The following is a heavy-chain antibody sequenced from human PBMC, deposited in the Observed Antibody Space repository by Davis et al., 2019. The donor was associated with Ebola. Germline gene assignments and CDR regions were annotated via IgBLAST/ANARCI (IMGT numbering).Heavy chain of an antibody. D-gene: IGHD3-3*01. V-gene: IGHV3-23*01. J-gene: IGHJ4*02. CDR1: GFTFSSYA. Sequence: GESLKISCAASGFTFSSYAMSWVRQAPGKGLEWVSAISGSGGSTYYADSVKGRFTISRDNSKNTLYLQMNSLRAEDTAVYYCAKGYDFWSGYPYDYRGQGTLVTVSS. CDR3: AKGYDFWSGYPYDY. CDR2: ISGSGGST.